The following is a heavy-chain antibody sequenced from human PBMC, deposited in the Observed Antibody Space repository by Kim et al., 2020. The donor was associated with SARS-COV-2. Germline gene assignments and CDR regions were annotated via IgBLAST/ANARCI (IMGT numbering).Heavy chain of an antibody. D-gene: IGHD3-22*01. Sequence: SETLSLTCTVSGGSISSGGYYWSWIRQHPGKGLEWIGYIYYSGSTYYNPSLKSRVTISVDTSKNQFSLKLSSVTAADTAVYYCARKRGGYPMTNEDAFDIWGQGTMVTVSS. CDR1: GGSISSGGYY. V-gene: IGHV4-31*03. CDR2: IYYSGST. J-gene: IGHJ3*02. CDR3: ARKRGGYPMTNEDAFDI.